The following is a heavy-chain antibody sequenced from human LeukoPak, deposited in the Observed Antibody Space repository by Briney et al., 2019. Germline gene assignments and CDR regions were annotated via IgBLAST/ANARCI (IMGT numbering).Heavy chain of an antibody. D-gene: IGHD3-3*01. Sequence: ASVKVSCKVSGYTLTELSMHWVRQAPGQGLEWMGWINPNSGSTNYAQKFQGRVTMTGDTSISTAYMELSRLRSDDTAVYYCARYRITIFGPSFDIWGQGTMVTVSP. CDR1: GYTLTELS. CDR3: ARYRITIFGPSFDI. J-gene: IGHJ3*02. CDR2: INPNSGST. V-gene: IGHV1-2*02.